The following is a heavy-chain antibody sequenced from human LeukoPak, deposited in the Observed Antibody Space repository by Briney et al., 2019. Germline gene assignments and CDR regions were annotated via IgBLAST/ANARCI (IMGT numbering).Heavy chain of an antibody. CDR2: IQNSGNS. CDR3: ARGRITIFGVITPHFDN. CDR1: GGSISSYY. D-gene: IGHD3-3*01. J-gene: IGHJ4*02. V-gene: IGHV4-59*01. Sequence: SETLSLTCTVSGGSISSYYWSWIRQPPGKGLEWIGYIQNSGNSNFNPSLKSRVTISLDTSKSQFSLDLNSVTAADTAMYYCARGRITIFGVITPHFDNWGQGTLVTVSS.